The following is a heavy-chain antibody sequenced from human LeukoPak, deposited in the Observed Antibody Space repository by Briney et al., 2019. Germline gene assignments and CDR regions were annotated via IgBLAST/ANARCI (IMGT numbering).Heavy chain of an antibody. CDR1: GFTFSGYG. CDR3: AKEYCGGNSCHEDYFDY. V-gene: IGHV3-30*18. Sequence: GRSLRLSCAASGFTFSGYGIHWVRQAPGKGLEWVAVVSYGGGSAKYYADSVKGRFTISRDNSKNTLYLQMNSLRAEDTAIYYCAKEYCGGNSCHEDYFDYWGQGTPVTVSS. J-gene: IGHJ4*02. D-gene: IGHD2-21*01. CDR2: VSYGGGSAK.